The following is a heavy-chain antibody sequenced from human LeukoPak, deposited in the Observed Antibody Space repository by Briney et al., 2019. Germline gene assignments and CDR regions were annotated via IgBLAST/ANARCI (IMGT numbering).Heavy chain of an antibody. CDR2: ISWGGGYT. CDR1: GFTFGDYT. CDR3: AKDIGSGGSHKHFDY. D-gene: IGHD2-15*01. V-gene: IGHV3-43*01. Sequence: GGSLRLSCAASGFTFGDYTMHWVRQNPGKGLEWVSLISWGGGYTEYADSVKGRFIISRDNSKNSLYLQMNSLRSEDTALYHCAKDIGSGGSHKHFDYWGQGTLVTVSS. J-gene: IGHJ4*02.